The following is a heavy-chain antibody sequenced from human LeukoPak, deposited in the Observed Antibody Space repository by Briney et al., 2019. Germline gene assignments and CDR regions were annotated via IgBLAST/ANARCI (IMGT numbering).Heavy chain of an antibody. V-gene: IGHV3-49*03. CDR3: SRGSGWSSVY. CDR2: ISGGTT. D-gene: IGHD6-19*01. J-gene: IGHJ4*02. CDR1: GFTFGDYL. Sequence: GGSLRLSCTASGFTFGDYLMSWFRQAPGKGLEWIGFISGGTTEYAASVKGRFTISRDDSTSIAYLQMNSLTTEDTAVYYCSRGSGWSSVYLGQGTLVTVSS.